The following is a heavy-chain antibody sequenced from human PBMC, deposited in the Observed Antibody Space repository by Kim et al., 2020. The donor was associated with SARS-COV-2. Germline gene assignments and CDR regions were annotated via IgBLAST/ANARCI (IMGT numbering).Heavy chain of an antibody. CDR2: IYYSGST. J-gene: IGHJ5*02. D-gene: IGHD3-22*01. V-gene: IGHV4-59*01. CDR3: ARAFYYYDSSGYSGWFDP. Sequence: SETLSLTCTVSGGSISSYYWSWIRQPPGKGLEWIGYIYYSGSTNYNPSLKSRVTISVDTSKNQFSLKLSSVTAADTAVYYCARAFYYYDSSGYSGWFDPWGQGTLVTVSS. CDR1: GGSISSYY.